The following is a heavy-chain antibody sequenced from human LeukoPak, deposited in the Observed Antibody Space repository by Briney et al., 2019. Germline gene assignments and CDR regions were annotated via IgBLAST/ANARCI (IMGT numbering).Heavy chain of an antibody. D-gene: IGHD2-2*01. CDR3: ARLFLPAAA. J-gene: IGHJ5*02. V-gene: IGHV3-48*01. Sequence: GGSLRLSCAASGFTFSSYSMNWVRQAPGKGLEWVSYISGSSSTIYYADSVKGRFTISRDNAKNSLYLQMNSLRAEDTAVYFCARLFLPAAAWGQGTQVSVSS. CDR1: GFTFSSYS. CDR2: ISGSSSTI.